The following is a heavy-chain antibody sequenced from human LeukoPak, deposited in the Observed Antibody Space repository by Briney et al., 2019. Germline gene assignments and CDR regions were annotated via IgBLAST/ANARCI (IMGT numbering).Heavy chain of an antibody. J-gene: IGHJ3*02. Sequence: SETLPLTCTVSGGTISRYYWSWIRQPPGKGLEWIAYIDYSGSTNYNPSLKSRLTISLDASKNQFSLKLSSVTAADTAVYYCARDRRRDRLQAFDIWGQGTMVTVSS. V-gene: IGHV4-59*01. CDR1: GGTISRYY. CDR2: IDYSGST. CDR3: ARDRRRDRLQAFDI. D-gene: IGHD4-11*01.